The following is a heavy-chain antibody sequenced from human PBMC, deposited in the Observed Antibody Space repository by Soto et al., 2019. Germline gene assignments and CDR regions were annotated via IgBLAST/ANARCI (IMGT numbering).Heavy chain of an antibody. CDR1: GYTFTSYA. CDR2: INAGNGNT. CDR3: ARDLGGDHVQIKYYFDY. J-gene: IGHJ4*02. D-gene: IGHD4-17*01. V-gene: IGHV1-3*01. Sequence: GASVKVSCKASGYTFTSYAMHWVRQAPGQRLEWMGWINAGNGNTKYSQKFQGRVTITRDTSASTAYMELSSLRSEDTAVYYCARDLGGDHVQIKYYFDYWGQGTLVTVSS.